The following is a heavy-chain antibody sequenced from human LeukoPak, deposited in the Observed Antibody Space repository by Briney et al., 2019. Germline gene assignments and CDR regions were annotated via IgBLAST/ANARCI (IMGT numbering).Heavy chain of an antibody. V-gene: IGHV3-66*01. CDR1: GFTFSSYG. Sequence: GGSLRLSCAASGFTFSSYGMPWVRQAPGKGLEWVSVIYSGGSTYYADSVKGRFTISRDNSKNTLYLQMNSLRAEDTAVYYCARDAGGGYDRMANFYGMDVWGQGTTVTVSS. D-gene: IGHD3-22*01. CDR2: IYSGGST. J-gene: IGHJ6*02. CDR3: ARDAGGGYDRMANFYGMDV.